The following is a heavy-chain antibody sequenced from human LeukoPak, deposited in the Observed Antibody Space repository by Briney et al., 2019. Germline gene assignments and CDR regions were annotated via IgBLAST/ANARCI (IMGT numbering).Heavy chain of an antibody. CDR2: IYYTGST. CDR1: GGSISSYY. V-gene: IGHV4-39*01. Sequence: PSETLSLTCTVSGGSISSYYWGWIRQPPGKGLEWIASIYYTGSTNYNPSLKSRVTISVDTSKNQFSLKLSSVTAADTAVYYCARSRKYGAVTTYSWFDPWGQGTLVIVSS. J-gene: IGHJ5*02. CDR3: ARSRKYGAVTTYSWFDP. D-gene: IGHD4-17*01.